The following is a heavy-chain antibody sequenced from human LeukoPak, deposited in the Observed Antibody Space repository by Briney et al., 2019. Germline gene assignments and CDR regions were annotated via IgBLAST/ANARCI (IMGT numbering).Heavy chain of an antibody. J-gene: IGHJ4*02. V-gene: IGHV3-7*01. CDR3: ARDSLLWFGEPTRGYFDY. CDR2: IKEAGSEK. Sequence: LAGGSLRLSCAASGFTFSNYWMSWVRQAPGKGLEFMANIKEAGSEKYYVDSVKGRFTISRDNDKNSVHLQMNSLRAEDTAVYYCARDSLLWFGEPTRGYFDYWGQGTLVTVSS. D-gene: IGHD3-10*01. CDR1: GFTFSNYW.